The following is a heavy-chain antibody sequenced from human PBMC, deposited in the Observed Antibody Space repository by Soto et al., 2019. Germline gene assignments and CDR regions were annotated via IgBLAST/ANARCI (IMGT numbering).Heavy chain of an antibody. CDR1: GGSISGYY. Sequence: QVQLQESGPGLVKPSETLSLTCTVSGGSISGYYWSWIRQPPGKGLEWIGNIYYSGSTNYNSSLKSRVTISVDTSKNQFSLRLSSATAADTAVYYGARLYDSGWVVYWGQGTLVTVSS. J-gene: IGHJ4*02. CDR3: ARLYDSGWVVY. D-gene: IGHD6-19*01. CDR2: IYYSGST. V-gene: IGHV4-59*01.